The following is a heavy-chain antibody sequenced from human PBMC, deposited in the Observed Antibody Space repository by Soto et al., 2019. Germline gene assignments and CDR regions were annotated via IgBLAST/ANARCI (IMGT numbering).Heavy chain of an antibody. V-gene: IGHV1-18*01. CDR1: GYTFTSYG. D-gene: IGHD1-1*01. Sequence: QVQLVQSGAEVKKPGASVKVSCKASGYTFTSYGISWVRQAPGQGFEWMGWISAYNGNTNYAQKLQGRVTMTTDTSTSTAYMELRSLRSDDTAVYYCARDDPNWNDGGNWFDPWGQGTLVTVSS. J-gene: IGHJ5*02. CDR3: ARDDPNWNDGGNWFDP. CDR2: ISAYNGNT.